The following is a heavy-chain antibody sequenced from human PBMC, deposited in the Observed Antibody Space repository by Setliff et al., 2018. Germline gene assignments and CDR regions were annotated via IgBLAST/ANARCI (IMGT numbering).Heavy chain of an antibody. Sequence: GESLKISCAASGFTFSGFAVYWVRQASGRGLEWVGRIRSKADSYATAYAASVKARFTIPRDDSKNTAYLQVNSLKTEDTAVYYCAITMTTGVDFFDYWGQGTLVTVSS. CDR2: IRSKADSYAT. J-gene: IGHJ4*02. V-gene: IGHV3-73*01. CDR3: AITMTTGVDFFDY. CDR1: GFTFSGFA. D-gene: IGHD4-17*01.